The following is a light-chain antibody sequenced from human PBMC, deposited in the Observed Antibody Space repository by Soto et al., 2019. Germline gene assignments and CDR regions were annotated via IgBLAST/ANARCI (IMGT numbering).Light chain of an antibody. V-gene: IGKV3-20*01. CDR2: GAS. CDR3: QQYGSVPLT. Sequence: EIVLTQSPGTLSLSPGERATLSCRASQSVSTSYLAWYQHKPGQAPRLLIYGASSRATGIPDRFSGSGSGADFTLTISRLEPDDFAVYYCQQYGSVPLTFGGGTKVEIK. CDR1: QSVSTSY. J-gene: IGKJ4*01.